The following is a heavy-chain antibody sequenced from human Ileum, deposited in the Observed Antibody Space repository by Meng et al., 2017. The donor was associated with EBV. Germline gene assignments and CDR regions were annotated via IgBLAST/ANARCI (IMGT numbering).Heavy chain of an antibody. CDR3: AKSRSSTPGVVDY. Sequence: QGQRGRSAPGLVSASETRSLMCTVAGGCVTSGMYHGCWFRQSPGKGLEWMGYIYDSGTTIYNPSLRSRVSIFLETSKNLFSLKLNSVTTADTAVYYCAKSRSSTPGVVDYWGQGTLVTVSS. V-gene: IGHV4-61*01. CDR1: GGCVTSGMYH. D-gene: IGHD3-10*01. CDR2: IYDSGTT. J-gene: IGHJ4*02.